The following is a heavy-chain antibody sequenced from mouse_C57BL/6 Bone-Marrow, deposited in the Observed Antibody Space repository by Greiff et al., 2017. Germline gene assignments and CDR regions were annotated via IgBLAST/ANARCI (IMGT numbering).Heavy chain of an antibody. J-gene: IGHJ1*03. V-gene: IGHV2-9-1*01. D-gene: IGHD1-1*01. CDR3: ARKTTTVPYWYFDV. Sequence: VQRVESGPGLVAPSQSLSITCTVSGFSLTSYAISWVRQPPGKGLEWLGVIWTGGGTNYNSALKSRLSISKDNSKSQVFLKMNSLQTDDTARYYCARKTTTVPYWYFDVWGTGTTVTVSS. CDR1: GFSLTSYA. CDR2: IWTGGGT.